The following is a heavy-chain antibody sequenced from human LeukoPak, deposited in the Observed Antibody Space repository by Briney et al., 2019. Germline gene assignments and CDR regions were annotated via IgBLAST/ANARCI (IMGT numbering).Heavy chain of an antibody. D-gene: IGHD3-22*01. CDR1: GGPISRYY. CDR3: AGASYDSSGVH. CDR2: IYYSGST. V-gene: IGHV4-59*01. Sequence: SETLSLTCTVCGGPISRYYWSWLRQPPGKGLEWIGYIYYSGSTNYNPPLKSRVTISVDTSTNQCSLKLSSVTAADTAVYYCAGASYDSSGVHWGQGTLVTVSS. J-gene: IGHJ4*02.